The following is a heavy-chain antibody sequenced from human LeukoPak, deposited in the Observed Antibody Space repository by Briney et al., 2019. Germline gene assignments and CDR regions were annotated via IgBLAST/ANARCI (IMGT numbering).Heavy chain of an antibody. J-gene: IGHJ4*02. CDR2: ISDSGAST. V-gene: IGHV3-23*01. CDR3: AKGTDYDPTD. Sequence: RGSLRLSCAASGFTFCTYAMSWVRQAPGTGLEWVSSISDSGASTYYADAVKGRFTISRDNSKNTLSLQMNNLRAEETAVYYCAKGTDYDPTDWGQGTLVTVSS. D-gene: IGHD3-3*01. CDR1: GFTFCTYA.